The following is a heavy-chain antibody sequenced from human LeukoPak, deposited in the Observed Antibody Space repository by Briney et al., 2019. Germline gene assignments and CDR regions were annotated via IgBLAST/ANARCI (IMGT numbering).Heavy chain of an antibody. CDR2: ISSSSSYI. Sequence: GGSLRLSCAASGFTFSSYSMNWVRQAPGKGLEWVSSISSSSSYIYYADSVKGRFTISRVNAKNSLYLQMNSLRAEDTAVYYCARDFGEGQAAAGKGGNYWGQGTLVTVSS. CDR3: ARDFGEGQAAAGKGGNY. CDR1: GFTFSSYS. J-gene: IGHJ4*02. V-gene: IGHV3-21*01. D-gene: IGHD6-13*01.